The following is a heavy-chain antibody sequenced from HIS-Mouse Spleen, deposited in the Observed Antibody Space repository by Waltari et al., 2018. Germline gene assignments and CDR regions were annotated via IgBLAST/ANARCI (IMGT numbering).Heavy chain of an antibody. CDR2: LDPEDGET. CDR1: GYTLTELS. CDR3: ATVAATTPYYYYGMDV. D-gene: IGHD2-15*01. V-gene: IGHV1-24*01. J-gene: IGHJ6*02. Sequence: QVQLVQSGAEVKKPGASVKVSCKVSGYTLTELSMHWVRQAPGKGLEWMGGLDPEDGETIYAKKFQGRVTMTEDTSTDTAYMELSSLRSEDTAVYYCATVAATTPYYYYGMDVWGQGTTVTVSS.